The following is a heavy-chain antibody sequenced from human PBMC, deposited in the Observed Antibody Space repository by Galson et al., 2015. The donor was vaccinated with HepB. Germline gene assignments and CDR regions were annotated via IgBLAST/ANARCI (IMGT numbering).Heavy chain of an antibody. CDR1: GGSISSTNW. CDR3: ARFVANCSGSSCYMQPYFDY. D-gene: IGHD2-15*01. V-gene: IGHV4-4*02. J-gene: IGHJ4*01. CDR2: IYHSGST. Sequence: ETLSLTCAVSGGSISSTNWWSWVRQPPGKGLEWIGEIYHSGSTNYNPSLKSRVTISVDKSKNQFSLKLSSVTAADTAVYYCARFVANCSGSSCYMQPYFDYWGPGTLVTVSS.